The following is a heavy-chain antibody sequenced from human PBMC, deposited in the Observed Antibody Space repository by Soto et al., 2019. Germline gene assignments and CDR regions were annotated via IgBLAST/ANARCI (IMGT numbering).Heavy chain of an antibody. Sequence: EVQLLESGGGLVQPGVSLRLSCAASGFTFSSYAMSWVRQAPGKGLEWVSGISGSGGNTYSADSVKGRFTISRDNSKNTLYLQMNSLRAEDTAVYYCAKEEFNWDFDYWGQGTLVTVSS. CDR3: AKEEFNWDFDY. J-gene: IGHJ4*02. D-gene: IGHD7-27*01. CDR2: ISGSGGNT. V-gene: IGHV3-23*01. CDR1: GFTFSSYA.